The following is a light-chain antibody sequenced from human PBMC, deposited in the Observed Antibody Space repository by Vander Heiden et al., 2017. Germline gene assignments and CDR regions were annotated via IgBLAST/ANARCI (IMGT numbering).Light chain of an antibody. CDR3: QQYDNLPLT. Sequence: DIQMIQSASSMFASVGDRVTITCQASQNIRNYLNWYQQKPGKAPKLLIYDASNLETGVPSRFSGSGSGTDFTFTISSLQPEDIATYYCQQYDNLPLTFGGGTKVEIK. CDR2: DAS. J-gene: IGKJ4*01. V-gene: IGKV1-33*01. CDR1: QNIRNY.